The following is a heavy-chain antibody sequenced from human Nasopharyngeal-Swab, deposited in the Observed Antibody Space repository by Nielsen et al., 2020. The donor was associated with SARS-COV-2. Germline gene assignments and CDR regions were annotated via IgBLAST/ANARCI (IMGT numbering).Heavy chain of an antibody. V-gene: IGHV4-59*01. CDR3: AREQRWLQGNWFDP. CDR2: IYYSGST. Sequence: SETLSLTCTVPGGSISSYYWSWIRQPPGKGLEWIGYIYYSGSTNYNPSLKSRVTISVDTSKNQFSLKLSSVTAADTAVYYCAREQRWLQGNWFDPWGQGTLVTVSS. D-gene: IGHD5-24*01. J-gene: IGHJ5*02. CDR1: GGSISSYY.